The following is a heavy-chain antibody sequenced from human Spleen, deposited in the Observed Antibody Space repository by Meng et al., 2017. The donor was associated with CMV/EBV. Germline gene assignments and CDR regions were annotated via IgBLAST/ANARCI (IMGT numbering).Heavy chain of an antibody. D-gene: IGHD3-10*01. CDR3: ARVRFEGSGNNQQYHGMDV. J-gene: IGHJ6*02. CDR2: ISSQSNYI. Sequence: GESLKISCAASGFTFSSYTMNWARQAPGKGLEWVSSISSQSNYIYYLDSLKGRFTVSRDNAKNSLYLQVSSLTADDTAVYHCARVRFEGSGNNQQYHGMDVWGQGTTVTVSS. CDR1: GFTFSSYT. V-gene: IGHV3-21*01.